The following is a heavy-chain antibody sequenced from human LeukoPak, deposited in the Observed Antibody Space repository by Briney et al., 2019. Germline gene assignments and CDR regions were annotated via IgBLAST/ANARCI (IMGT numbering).Heavy chain of an antibody. Sequence: PGGSLRLSCAASGFTFSSYAMSWVRQAPGKGLEWVSGISGSGGSIYYADSVKGRLTISRDNSKNTLYLQMNSLRAEDTAVYYCARAGLGVPAAMVLVYWGQGTLVTVSS. CDR1: GFTFSSYA. V-gene: IGHV3-23*01. CDR2: ISGSGGSI. CDR3: ARAGLGVPAAMVLVY. J-gene: IGHJ4*02. D-gene: IGHD2-2*01.